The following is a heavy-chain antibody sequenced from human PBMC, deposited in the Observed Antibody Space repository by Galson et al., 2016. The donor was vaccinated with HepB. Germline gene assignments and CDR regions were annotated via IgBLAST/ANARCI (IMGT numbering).Heavy chain of an antibody. CDR1: GFTFSDYH. Sequence: SLRLSCAASGFTFSDYHMNWIRQAPGKGLEWISYISTSANSMLYADSVRGRFSISRDNAKNPVSLQMNSLRAEDTAVYYCTRDQTIRYYDSSGYYQPDAFDMWGQGTMVTVSS. D-gene: IGHD3-22*01. CDR3: TRDQTIRYYDSSGYYQPDAFDM. CDR2: ISTSANSM. J-gene: IGHJ3*02. V-gene: IGHV3-11*01.